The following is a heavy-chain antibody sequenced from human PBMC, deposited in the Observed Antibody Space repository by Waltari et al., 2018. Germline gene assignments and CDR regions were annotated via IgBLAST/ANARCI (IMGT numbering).Heavy chain of an antibody. J-gene: IGHJ6*02. Sequence: QVQLQESGPGLVKPSETLSLTCAVYGGSFSGYYWSWIRQPPGKGREWIGEINHSGSTNYNPSLKSRVTISVDTSKNQFSLKLSSVTAADTAVYYCARVVTPARYGWGMDVWGQGTTVTVSS. D-gene: IGHD3-16*01. V-gene: IGHV4-34*01. CDR3: ARVVTPARYGWGMDV. CDR1: GGSFSGYY. CDR2: INHSGST.